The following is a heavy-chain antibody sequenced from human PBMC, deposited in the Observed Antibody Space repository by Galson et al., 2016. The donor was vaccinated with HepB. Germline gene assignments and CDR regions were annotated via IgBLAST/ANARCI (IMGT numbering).Heavy chain of an antibody. D-gene: IGHD6-19*01. CDR3: ARADGWGNWFDP. CDR2: IYHSGST. CDR1: GGSISSGGYS. Sequence: TLSLTCAVSGGSISSGGYSWNWIRQPPGKGLEWIGYIYHSGSTYYNPSLKSRVTISVDRSKNQFSLKLTSVTAADTAVYYCARADGWGNWFDPWGQGTLVTVSS. V-gene: IGHV4-30-2*01. J-gene: IGHJ5*02.